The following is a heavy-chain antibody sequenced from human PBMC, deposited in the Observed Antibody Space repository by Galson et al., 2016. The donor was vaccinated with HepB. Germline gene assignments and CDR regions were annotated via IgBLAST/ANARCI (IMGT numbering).Heavy chain of an antibody. CDR2: ISYDGSNT. V-gene: IGHV3-30-3*02. J-gene: IGHJ4*02. D-gene: IGHD5-24*01. Sequence: SLRLSCAASGFTFSNYAMHWVRQAPGKGLEWVAVISYDGSNTFYADTVKGRFTISRDNAKNSLYLQMDSLGADDTAVYYCAKRSRDGYNSPLEYWGQGTLVTVSS. CDR1: GFTFSNYA. CDR3: AKRSRDGYNSPLEY.